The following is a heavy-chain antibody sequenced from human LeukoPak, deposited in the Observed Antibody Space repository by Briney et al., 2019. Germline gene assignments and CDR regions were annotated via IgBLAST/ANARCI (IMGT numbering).Heavy chain of an antibody. D-gene: IGHD2-21*02. CDR1: GFTFSNAW. J-gene: IGHJ4*02. V-gene: IGHV3-15*01. CDR2: IKSKTDGGTT. CDR3: TTGGPYCGGDCYSSPFDY. Sequence: GGSLRLSCAASGFTFSNAWMSLVRQAPGKGLEWVGRIKSKTDGGTTDYAAPVKGRFTISRDDSKNTLYLQMNSLKTEDTAVYYCTTGGPYCGGDCYSSPFDYWGQGALVTVSS.